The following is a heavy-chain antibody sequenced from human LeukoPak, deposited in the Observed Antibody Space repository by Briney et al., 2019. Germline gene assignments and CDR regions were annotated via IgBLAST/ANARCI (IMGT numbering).Heavy chain of an antibody. CDR2: IYCSGST. CDR1: CGSISSYY. V-gene: IGHV4-59*01. Sequence: SETLSLTRTVSCGSISSYYWSWIRQPPGKGLEWIGYIYCSGSTNYNPSLKSRVTISVTTSKNQFSLKLSSVTAADTAVYYCARGGNYYYDSSGYYHWGQGTLVTVSS. J-gene: IGHJ5*02. D-gene: IGHD3-22*01. CDR3: ARGGNYYYDSSGYYH.